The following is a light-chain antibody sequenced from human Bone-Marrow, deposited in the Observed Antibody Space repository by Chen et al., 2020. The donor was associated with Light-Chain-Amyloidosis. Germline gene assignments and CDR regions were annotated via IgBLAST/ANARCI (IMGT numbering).Light chain of an antibody. J-gene: IGKJ4*01. CDR3: QQYYISPLT. CDR2: WAS. CDR1: QSVLFTSNNKNY. V-gene: IGKV4-1*01. Sequence: IVLTQSPDSLTVSLGERATIKCESSQSVLFTSNNKNYLAWYQQRPGQPPKLLISWASTRDSGVPDRFSGSGSGTHFTLNIGRLRAEDVAVYYCQQYYISPLTFGGGTKVEVK.